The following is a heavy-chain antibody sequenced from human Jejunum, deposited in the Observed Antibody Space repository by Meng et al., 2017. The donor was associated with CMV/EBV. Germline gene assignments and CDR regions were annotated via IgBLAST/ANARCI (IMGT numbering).Heavy chain of an antibody. CDR3: ARVPAELGSSSSSYYFDS. CDR2: VYYDGGST. CDR1: SISSYF. V-gene: IGHV4-59*01. D-gene: IGHD6-13*01. Sequence: SISSYFWTWIRQPPGKGLEWLGYVYYDGGSTNYNPSLKSRVTISVDSPENQFSLKLTSVTAADTAVYFCARVPAELGSSSSSYYFDSWGQGTLVTVSS. J-gene: IGHJ4*02.